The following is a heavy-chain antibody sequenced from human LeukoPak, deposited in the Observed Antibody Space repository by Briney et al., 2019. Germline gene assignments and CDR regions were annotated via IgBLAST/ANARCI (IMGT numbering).Heavy chain of an antibody. Sequence: GGSLRLSCAASGFTFSSYSMNWVRQAPGKGLEWVSYITYNSGTIYYTDSVKGRFTISRDNAKNSLYLQMNSLRAEDTAVYYCARDFYDSSGYYYDYWGQGTLVTVSS. CDR2: ITYNSGTI. V-gene: IGHV3-48*04. D-gene: IGHD3-22*01. CDR1: GFTFSSYS. CDR3: ARDFYDSSGYYYDY. J-gene: IGHJ4*02.